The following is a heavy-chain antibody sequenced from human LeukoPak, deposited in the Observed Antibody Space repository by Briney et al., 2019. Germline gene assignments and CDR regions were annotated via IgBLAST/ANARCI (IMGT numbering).Heavy chain of an antibody. J-gene: IGHJ4*03. CDR2: INHRGDT. Sequence: SETLSLTCAVYGGSFSTYYWSWIRQSPGKGLEWIAEINHRGDTNYNPSVKSRVTVSVDTSKNQFSLKVRSLTAADTAVYYCARGPTISETGYFDFWGQGTLVTVSS. CDR3: ARGPTISETGYFDF. V-gene: IGHV4-34*01. CDR1: GGSFSTYY. D-gene: IGHD1-1*01.